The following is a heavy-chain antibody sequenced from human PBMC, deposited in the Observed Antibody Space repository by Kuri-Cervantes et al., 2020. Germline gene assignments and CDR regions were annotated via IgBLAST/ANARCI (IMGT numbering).Heavy chain of an antibody. CDR1: GYTFTSYD. J-gene: IGHJ4*02. Sequence: ASVKVSCKASGYTFTSYDINWVRQATGQGLEWMGWMNPNSGNTGYAQKFQGRVTMTRNTSISTAYMELSSLRSEDTAVYYCARSYCGRTTCYPFFDNWGQGTLVTVSS. V-gene: IGHV1-8*01. CDR2: MNPNSGNT. D-gene: IGHD2-2*01. CDR3: ARSYCGRTTCYPFFDN.